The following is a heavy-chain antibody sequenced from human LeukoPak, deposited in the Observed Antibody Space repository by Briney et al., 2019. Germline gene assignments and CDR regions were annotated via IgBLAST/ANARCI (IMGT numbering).Heavy chain of an antibody. CDR2: INPNSGGT. CDR3: ARSYDYYDSSGYPEGY. CDR1: GYTFTGYY. Sequence: ASVKVSCKASGYTFTGYYMHWVRQAPGQGLEWMGWINPNSGGTNYAQKFQGRVTMTRDTSISTAYMELSRLRFDDTAVYYCARSYDYYDSSGYPEGYWGQGTLVTVSS. V-gene: IGHV1-2*02. D-gene: IGHD3-22*01. J-gene: IGHJ4*02.